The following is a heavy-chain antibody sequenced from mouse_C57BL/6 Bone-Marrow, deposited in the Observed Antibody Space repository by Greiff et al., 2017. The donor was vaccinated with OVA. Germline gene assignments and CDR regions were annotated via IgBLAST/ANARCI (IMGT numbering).Heavy chain of an antibody. CDR1: GFSLTSYG. Sequence: VKLQESGPGLVQPSQSLSITCTASGFSLTSYGVHWVRQPPGKGLEWLGVIWSGGSTDYNAAFISRLSISKDNSKSQVFFKMNSLQADDTAIYYCAKSHYGSSLGWFAYWGQGTLVTVSA. J-gene: IGHJ3*01. CDR2: IWSGGST. CDR3: AKSHYGSSLGWFAY. D-gene: IGHD1-1*01. V-gene: IGHV2-4*01.